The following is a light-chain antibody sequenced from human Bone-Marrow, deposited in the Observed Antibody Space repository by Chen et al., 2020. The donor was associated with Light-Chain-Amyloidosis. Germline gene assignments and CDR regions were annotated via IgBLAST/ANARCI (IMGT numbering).Light chain of an antibody. Sequence: SALPKPAPVSGHPGQSLPITCTGTSSDVGGDNHVSWYQQHPDKAPKLMIYEVTNRPSWVPDRFSGSKSDNTASLTISGLQTEDEADYFCSSYTITNTLVFGSVTRVTVL. V-gene: IGLV2-14*01. J-gene: IGLJ1*01. CDR1: SSDVGGDNH. CDR3: SSYTITNTLV. CDR2: EVT.